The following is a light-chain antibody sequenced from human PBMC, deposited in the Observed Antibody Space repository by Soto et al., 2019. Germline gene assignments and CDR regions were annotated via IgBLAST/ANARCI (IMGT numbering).Light chain of an antibody. CDR1: SGHSSYI. V-gene: IGLV4-60*03. CDR2: LEGSGSY. J-gene: IGLJ2*01. CDR3: ETWDSNTVV. Sequence: QLVLTQSSSASASLGSSVKLTCTLSSGHSSYIIAWHQQQPGKAPRYLMKLEGSGSYNKGSGVPDRFSGSSSGADRYLTISHLQSEDEADYYCETWDSNTVVFGGGTKLTVL.